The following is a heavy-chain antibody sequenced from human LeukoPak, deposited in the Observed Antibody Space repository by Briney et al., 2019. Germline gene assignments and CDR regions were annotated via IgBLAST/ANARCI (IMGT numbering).Heavy chain of an antibody. V-gene: IGHV3-30-3*01. J-gene: IGHJ6*02. Sequence: PGGSLRLSCAASGFTFSSYAMHWVRQAPGKGLEWVAVISYDGSNKYYADSVKGRFTISRDNSKNTLYLQMNSLRAEDTAVYYCARDTDPTNYDFWSGSARYYYYYGMDVWGQGTTVTVSS. CDR2: ISYDGSNK. CDR1: GFTFSSYA. D-gene: IGHD3-3*01. CDR3: ARDTDPTNYDFWSGSARYYYYYGMDV.